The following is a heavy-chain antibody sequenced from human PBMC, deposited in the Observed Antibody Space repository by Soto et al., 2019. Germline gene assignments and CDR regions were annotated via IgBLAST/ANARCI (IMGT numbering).Heavy chain of an antibody. CDR3: ASVFSTAHGERVTYYYYYYSRDV. J-gene: IGHJ6*02. V-gene: IGHV4-31*03. CDR1: GGSISSGGYY. CDR2: TYYSGCT. Sequence: QVQLQESGPGLVKPSQTLSLTCTVSGGSISSGGYYWSWIRQHPGKGLEGIGYTYYSGCTYYNPSLRSRGTIPVHTSTSLFSLMLSSVTATDAAVYYCASVFSTAHGERVTYYYYYYSRDVWGQGTTVTVS. D-gene: IGHD4-17*01.